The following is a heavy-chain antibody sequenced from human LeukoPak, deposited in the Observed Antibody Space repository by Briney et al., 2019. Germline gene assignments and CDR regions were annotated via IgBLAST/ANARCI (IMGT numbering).Heavy chain of an antibody. V-gene: IGHV1-8*03. CDR3: ARSVTAAGSKSGLFDY. Sequence: VASVKVSCKASGYTFTSYDINWVRQAPGQGLEWMGWMNPNSGNTGYAQKFQGRVTITRNTSISTAYMELSSLRSEDTAVYYCARSVTAAGSKSGLFDYWGQGTLVTVSS. J-gene: IGHJ4*02. D-gene: IGHD6-13*01. CDR2: MNPNSGNT. CDR1: GYTFTSYD.